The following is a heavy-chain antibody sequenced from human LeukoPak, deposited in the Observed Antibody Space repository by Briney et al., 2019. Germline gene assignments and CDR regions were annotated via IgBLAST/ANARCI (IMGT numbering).Heavy chain of an antibody. D-gene: IGHD1-26*01. CDR2: IYESGT. CDR1: GGSTSSFD. CDR3: ARYSVNYSFDS. Sequence: AETLSLTCSVSGGSTSSFDWSWMRQPPGQGLEWIGNIYESGTNYSPSLKSRVTISVDTSKNQFSLKLMSVTAADTAVYYCARYSVNYSFDSWGQGILVTVSS. V-gene: IGHV4-59*08. J-gene: IGHJ4*02.